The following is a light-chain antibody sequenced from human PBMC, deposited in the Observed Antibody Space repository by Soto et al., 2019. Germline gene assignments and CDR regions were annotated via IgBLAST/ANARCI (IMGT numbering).Light chain of an antibody. J-gene: IGKJ2*01. Sequence: EIVLTQSPSSLSLSAGERVTLSCRASQSVSSYLAWYQQKPGQAPRLLIYDASNRATGVPSRFSGSGSGTDFTLTISSLEPEEFAAYYCQQCSSWPYTFGQGTKLEI. CDR2: DAS. V-gene: IGKV3-11*01. CDR1: QSVSSY. CDR3: QQCSSWPYT.